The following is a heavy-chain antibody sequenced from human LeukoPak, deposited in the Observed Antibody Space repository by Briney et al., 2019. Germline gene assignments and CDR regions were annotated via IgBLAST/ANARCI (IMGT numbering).Heavy chain of an antibody. V-gene: IGHV3-23*01. CDR2: ISGSGGST. J-gene: IGHJ4*02. D-gene: IGHD2-8*01. Sequence: GGSLRLSCAAPGFTFSSYAMSWVRQAPGKGLEWVSAISGSGGSTYYADSVKGRFTISRDNSKNTLYLQMNSLRAEDTAVYYCAKSKGQGYCTNGVCYGGFDYWGQGALVTVSS. CDR1: GFTFSSYA. CDR3: AKSKGQGYCTNGVCYGGFDY.